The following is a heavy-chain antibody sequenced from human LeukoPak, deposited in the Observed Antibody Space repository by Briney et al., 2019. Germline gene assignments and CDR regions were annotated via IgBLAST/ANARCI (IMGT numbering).Heavy chain of an antibody. CDR1: GFTFSSYW. D-gene: IGHD6-19*01. J-gene: IGHJ4*02. V-gene: IGHV3-74*01. CDR2: IFNDGSRT. Sequence: GSLRLSCAASGFTFSSYWMHWVRQAPGKGLVWVSRIFNDGSRTNYADSVNGRLTISRDSAKNTLYLQLNSLTVEDTAVYYCARGHISGYYTDYWGQGSLVTVSS. CDR3: ARGHISGYYTDY.